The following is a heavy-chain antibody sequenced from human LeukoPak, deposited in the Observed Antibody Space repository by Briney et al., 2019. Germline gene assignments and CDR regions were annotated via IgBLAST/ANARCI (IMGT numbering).Heavy chain of an antibody. Sequence: GGSLRLSCAASGFTFSSYGMNWVRQAPGKGLEWVSSISSSSSYIYYADSVKGRFTISRDNAKNSLYLQMNSLRAEDTAVYYCARVKIIYDILTGYPHFDYWGQGTLVTVSS. D-gene: IGHD3-9*01. CDR1: GFTFSSYG. CDR2: ISSSSSYI. J-gene: IGHJ4*02. CDR3: ARVKIIYDILTGYPHFDY. V-gene: IGHV3-21*01.